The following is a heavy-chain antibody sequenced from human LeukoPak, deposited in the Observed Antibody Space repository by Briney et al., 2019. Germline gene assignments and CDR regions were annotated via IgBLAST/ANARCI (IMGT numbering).Heavy chain of an antibody. CDR3: ARDRSYGSFDF. J-gene: IGHJ4*02. CDR1: GFTFDDHG. CDR2: INWNGGST. D-gene: IGHD5-18*01. V-gene: IGHV3-20*01. Sequence: PGGSLRLSCAASGFTFDDHGMNWVRQAPGKGLEWVSGINWNGGSTFYADSVKGRFTISRDNAKNALYLQMNSLTAEVTALYHCARDRSYGSFDFWGQGTLVTVSS.